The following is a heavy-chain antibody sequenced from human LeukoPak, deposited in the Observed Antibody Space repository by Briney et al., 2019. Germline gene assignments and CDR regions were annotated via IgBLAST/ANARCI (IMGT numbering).Heavy chain of an antibody. Sequence: SETLSLTCTVSGYSISSGYYWGWIRQPPGKGLEWIGSIYHSGSTYYNPSLKSRVTISVDTSKNQFSLKLSSVTAADTAVYYCARDYDSDWFDPWGQGTLVTVSS. CDR3: ARDYDSDWFDP. CDR1: GYSISSGYY. J-gene: IGHJ5*02. CDR2: IYHSGST. V-gene: IGHV4-38-2*02. D-gene: IGHD3-3*01.